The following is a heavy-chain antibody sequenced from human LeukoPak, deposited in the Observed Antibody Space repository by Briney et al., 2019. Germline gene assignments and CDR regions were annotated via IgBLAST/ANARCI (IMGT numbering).Heavy chain of an antibody. J-gene: IGHJ4*02. CDR2: IYPGDSDT. CDR3: ARGMYYHDSSGYYYFDY. D-gene: IGHD3-22*01. CDR1: GYSFTSYW. V-gene: IGHV5-51*01. Sequence: GESLKISCKGSGYSFTSYWIGWVRQMPGKGLEWMGIIYPGDSDTRYSPSFQGQVTISADKSISTAYLQWSSLKASDTAMYYCARGMYYHDSSGYYYFDYWGQGTLVTVSS.